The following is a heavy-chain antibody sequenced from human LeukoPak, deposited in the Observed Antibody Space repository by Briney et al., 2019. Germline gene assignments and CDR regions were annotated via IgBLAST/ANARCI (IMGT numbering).Heavy chain of an antibody. D-gene: IGHD4-17*01. Sequence: GGSLRLSCAASGFSFCDYAMSWVRQAPGKGLEWVGFIRGKAHRGITEYAASVQGRFTISRADSSSIAYLQMNSLKIEDTAVYYCTRGAVNDYGDGQYFQYWGQGTLVTVSS. CDR2: IRGKAHRGIT. CDR3: TRGAVNDYGDGQYFQY. V-gene: IGHV3-49*04. J-gene: IGHJ1*01. CDR1: GFSFCDYA.